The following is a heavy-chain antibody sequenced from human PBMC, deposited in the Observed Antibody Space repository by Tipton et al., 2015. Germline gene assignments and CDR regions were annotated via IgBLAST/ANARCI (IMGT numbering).Heavy chain of an antibody. CDR2: TFHSGTT. V-gene: IGHV4-59*12. D-gene: IGHD5-24*01. Sequence: TLSLTCTVSGGSISSDYWTWIRQPPGRGLAWIGNTFHSGTTNYNPSLRSRVTISIDTSNNQFSLRLTSVTAADTAVYYCARDGYNSNYFDYWGQGTLVTVSS. CDR3: ARDGYNSNYFDY. CDR1: GGSISSDY. J-gene: IGHJ4*02.